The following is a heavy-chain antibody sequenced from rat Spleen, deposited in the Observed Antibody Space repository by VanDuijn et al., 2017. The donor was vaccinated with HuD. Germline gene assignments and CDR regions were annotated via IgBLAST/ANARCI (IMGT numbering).Heavy chain of an antibody. D-gene: IGHD1-12*01. Sequence: EVQLVESGGGLVQPGRSLKLSCSASGFIFSDHYVAWFRQAPKKGLEWVAAIVDDGSNTFYRDSVKGRFTISRANAKSTLSLQMNSLRSEDTATYYCTRETYYRHWGQGVMVTVSS. J-gene: IGHJ2*01. CDR1: GFIFSDHY. CDR2: IVDDGSNT. CDR3: TRETYYRH. V-gene: IGHV5-17*01.